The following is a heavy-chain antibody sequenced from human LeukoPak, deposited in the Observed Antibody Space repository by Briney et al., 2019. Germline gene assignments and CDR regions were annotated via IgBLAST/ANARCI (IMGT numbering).Heavy chain of an antibody. CDR3: ARDLSGVAGYTYGRGIDS. Sequence: GGSLRLSCAASGVTFSRFWMSWVRQAPGNGLEGVANIKKDGSEKYYVDSVKGRFTISRDNAKTSLYLQMNSLRAEHTAVYYCARDLSGVAGYTYGRGIDSWGQGTLVTVSS. CDR2: IKKDGSEK. CDR1: GVTFSRFW. D-gene: IGHD5-18*01. V-gene: IGHV3-7*01. J-gene: IGHJ4*02.